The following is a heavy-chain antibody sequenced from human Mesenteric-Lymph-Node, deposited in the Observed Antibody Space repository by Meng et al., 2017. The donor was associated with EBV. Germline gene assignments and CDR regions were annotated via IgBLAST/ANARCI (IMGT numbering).Heavy chain of an antibody. CDR3: SRSSSLISYYYDSTNYYFDY. Sequence: VQVQESEPGLVKASETLSLTCTGAGGSVSSGRYYWSWIRQPPGKGLEWIGYTYYSGSSNYNPSLRSRVTISIDTSKNQFSLKLSSVSAADTAVYYCSRSSSLISYYYDSTNYYFDYWGQGTLVTVSS. CDR2: TYYSGSS. D-gene: IGHD3-22*01. J-gene: IGHJ4*02. CDR1: GGSVSSGRYY. V-gene: IGHV4-61*01.